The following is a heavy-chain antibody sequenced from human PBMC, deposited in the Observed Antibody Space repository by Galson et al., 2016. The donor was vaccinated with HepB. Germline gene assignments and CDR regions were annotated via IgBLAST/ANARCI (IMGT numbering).Heavy chain of an antibody. D-gene: IGHD4-23*01. J-gene: IGHJ6*04. CDR1: GFTVSSHY. V-gene: IGHV3-66*02. CDR2: IYSGGTT. Sequence: SLRLSCAVSGFTVSSHYMSWVRQAPGKGLEWVSVIYSGGTTDHAVSVKGRFTISRDESKNTLYLQMNSLRGDDTAVYFCARDELRYGMDVWGKGTTVTVSS. CDR3: ARDELRYGMDV.